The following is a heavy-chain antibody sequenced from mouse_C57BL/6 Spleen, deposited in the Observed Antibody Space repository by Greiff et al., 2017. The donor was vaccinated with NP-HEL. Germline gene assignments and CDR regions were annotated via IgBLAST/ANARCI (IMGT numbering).Heavy chain of an antibody. J-gene: IGHJ3*01. CDR1: GFNIKDDY. V-gene: IGHV14-4*01. Sequence: VHVKQSGAELVRPGASVKLSCTASGFNIKDDYMHWVKQRPEQGLEWIGWIVPENGDTEYASKFQGKATITADTSSNTAYLQLSSLTSEDTAVYYCTTMDSFAYWGQGTLVTVSA. CDR3: TTMDSFAY. CDR2: IVPENGDT. D-gene: IGHD2-3*01.